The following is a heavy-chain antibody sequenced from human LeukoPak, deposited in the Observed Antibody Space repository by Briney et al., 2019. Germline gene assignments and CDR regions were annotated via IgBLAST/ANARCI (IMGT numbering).Heavy chain of an antibody. CDR2: ISGSGVST. J-gene: IGHJ6*03. V-gene: IGHV3-23*01. Sequence: PGGSLRLSCAVSGFTFTSYAMSWVRQTPGKGLQWVSVISGSGVSTYYVDSVKGRFTISRDNSKNTLYLQMNSLRAEDTAVYYRAKYNVPWPPRVMDVSGTRTTVTVSS. D-gene: IGHD1-14*01. CDR3: AKYNVPWPPRVMDV. CDR1: GFTFTSYA.